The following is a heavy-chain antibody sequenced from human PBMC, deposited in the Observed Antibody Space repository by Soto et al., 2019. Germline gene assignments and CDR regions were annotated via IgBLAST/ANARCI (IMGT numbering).Heavy chain of an antibody. CDR2: INHSGST. J-gene: IGHJ4*02. CDR1: GGSFSGYY. V-gene: IGHV4-34*01. CDR3: ARGLYYDFWSGSPSYYFDY. D-gene: IGHD3-3*01. Sequence: SETLSLTCAVYGGSFSGYYWSWIRQPPGKGLEWIGEINHSGSTNYNPSLKSRVTISVDTSKNQFSLKLSSVTAADTAVYYCARGLYYDFWSGSPSYYFDYWGQGTLVTVSS.